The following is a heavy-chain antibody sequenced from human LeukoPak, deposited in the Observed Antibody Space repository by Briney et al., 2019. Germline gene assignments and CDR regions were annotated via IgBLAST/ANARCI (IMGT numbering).Heavy chain of an antibody. V-gene: IGHV1-2*02. Sequence: GASVKVSCKASGYTFTGYYMHWVRQAPGQGLEWMGWINPNSGGTNYAQQFQGRVTMTRDTSISTAYMELSRLRSDDTAVYYCARGGSYPGPDAFDIWGQGTMVTVSS. CDR1: GYTFTGYY. J-gene: IGHJ3*02. D-gene: IGHD1-26*01. CDR2: INPNSGGT. CDR3: ARGGSYPGPDAFDI.